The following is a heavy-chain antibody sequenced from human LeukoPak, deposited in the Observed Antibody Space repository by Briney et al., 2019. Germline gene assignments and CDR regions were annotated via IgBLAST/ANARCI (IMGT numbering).Heavy chain of an antibody. V-gene: IGHV3-64D*06. J-gene: IGHJ4*02. CDR3: GGHFYGSVRNNCDY. D-gene: IGHD3-10*01. CDR1: GFTFANYA. Sequence: GGSLRLSCSASGFTFANYAMHWVRQAPGKGLEYVSAITTSGGTTYYADSVEGRFTISRDNSKNTLYLQMSSLRVEDAAVYYCGGHFYGSVRNNCDYWGQGALVTVSS. CDR2: ITTSGGTT.